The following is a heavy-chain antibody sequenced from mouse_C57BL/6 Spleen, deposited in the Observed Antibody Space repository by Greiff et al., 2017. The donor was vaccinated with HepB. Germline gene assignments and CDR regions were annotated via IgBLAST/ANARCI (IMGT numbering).Heavy chain of an antibody. CDR3: ARRGIYDGYYGY. J-gene: IGHJ2*01. Sequence: VQLQQSGAELVRPGTSVKMSCKASGYTFTNYWIGWAKQRPGHGLEWIGDIYPGGGYTNYNEKFKGKATPTADKSSSTAYMQFSSLTSEDSAIYYCARRGIYDGYYGYWGQGTTLTVSS. D-gene: IGHD2-3*01. CDR2: IYPGGGYT. CDR1: GYTFTNYW. V-gene: IGHV1-63*01.